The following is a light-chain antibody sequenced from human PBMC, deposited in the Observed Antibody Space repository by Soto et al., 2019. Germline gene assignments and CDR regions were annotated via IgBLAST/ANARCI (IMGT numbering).Light chain of an antibody. Sequence: EIVLTQSPGTLSLSPGERATLSCRASQSVSSSYLAWYQHKPAQAPRLLTYGASTRATGIPDRFSGSGSGTDFTLTISRLEPEDFAVYFCQQFGSPFTFGPGTKVDLK. CDR2: GAS. V-gene: IGKV3-20*01. CDR1: QSVSSSY. J-gene: IGKJ3*01. CDR3: QQFGSPFT.